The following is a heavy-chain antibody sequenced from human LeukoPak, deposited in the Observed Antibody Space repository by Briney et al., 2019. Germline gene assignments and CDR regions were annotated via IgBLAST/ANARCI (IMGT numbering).Heavy chain of an antibody. D-gene: IGHD5/OR15-5a*01. CDR2: ISYDGSNK. CDR3: AREVSEDYYYYGMDV. V-gene: IGHV3-30-3*01. J-gene: IGHJ6*02. CDR1: GFTFSSYA. Sequence: GRSLRLSCAASGFTFSSYAMHWVRQAPGKGLEWVAVISYDGSNKYYADSVKGRFTISRDNSKNTLYLQMNSLRAEDTAVYYCAREVSEDYYYYGMDVWGQGTTVTVSS.